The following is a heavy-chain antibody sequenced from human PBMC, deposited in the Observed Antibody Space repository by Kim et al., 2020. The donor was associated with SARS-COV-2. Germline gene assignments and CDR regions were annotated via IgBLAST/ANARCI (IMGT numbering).Heavy chain of an antibody. Sequence: GGSLRLSCAASGFTVSADHMSWVRHAPGKGLEWVSLLFSDSRTFYADSVKGRFTISRDDSRNTVYLEMNSLRPEDTATYYCARHDWFDPWGHGTQVTVSS. J-gene: IGHJ5*02. V-gene: IGHV3-53*01. CDR3: ARHDWFDP. CDR2: LFSDSRT. CDR1: GFTVSADH.